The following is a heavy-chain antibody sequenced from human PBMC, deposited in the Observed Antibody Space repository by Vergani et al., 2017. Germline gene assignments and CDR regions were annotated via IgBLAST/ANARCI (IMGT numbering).Heavy chain of an antibody. CDR2: IYTSGST. J-gene: IGHJ4*02. CDR3: ASSPLGSSGYLDY. Sequence: QVQLQESGPGLVKPSETLSLTCTVSGGPISSYYWSWIRQRAGTGLEWIGRIYTSGSTNYNPSLKSRVTMSVDTSKYQFSLKLSSVTAADTAVYYCASSPLGSSGYLDYWGQGTLVTVSS. CDR1: GGPISSYY. V-gene: IGHV4-4*07. D-gene: IGHD3-22*01.